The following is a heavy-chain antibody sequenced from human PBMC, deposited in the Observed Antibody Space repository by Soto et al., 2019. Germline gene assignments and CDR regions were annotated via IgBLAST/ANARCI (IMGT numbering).Heavy chain of an antibody. CDR3: AREGDSGYDLDY. J-gene: IGHJ4*02. Sequence: PSETLSLSCTVSGGSISSGGYYWSWIRQHPGKGLEWIGYIYYSGSTYYNPSLKSRVTISVDTSKNQFSLKLSSVTAADTAVYYCAREGDSGYDLDYWGQGTLVTVSS. D-gene: IGHD5-12*01. CDR2: IYYSGST. V-gene: IGHV4-31*03. CDR1: GGSISSGGYY.